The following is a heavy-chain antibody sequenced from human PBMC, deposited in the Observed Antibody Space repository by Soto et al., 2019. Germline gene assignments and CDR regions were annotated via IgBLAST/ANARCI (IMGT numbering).Heavy chain of an antibody. CDR2: MYFGGSF. Sequence: QMQLQESGPGLVKPSETLALTCTVSGASVSSGYWSWIRQPPGKGLEWIGFMYFGGSFSYNPSLASRVTISVETSKNQFSMKVTSVTAADTAVYYCARSYYDSTGLAVDPWGQGTLVTVSS. J-gene: IGHJ5*02. V-gene: IGHV4-59*02. D-gene: IGHD3-22*01. CDR3: ARSYYDSTGLAVDP. CDR1: GASVSSGY.